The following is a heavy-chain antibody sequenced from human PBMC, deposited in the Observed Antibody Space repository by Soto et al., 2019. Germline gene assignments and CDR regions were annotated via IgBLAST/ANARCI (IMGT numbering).Heavy chain of an antibody. CDR1: GYTFTNYG. J-gene: IGHJ4*02. Sequence: GASVKVSCKASGYTFTNYGISWVRQAPGQGLEWMGWINVYNGNTKYAQKVQGRVTLNLASVSAADTAVYYCATQTFGSNAFFDTWGQGAPVTVSS. D-gene: IGHD3-10*01. CDR2: INVYNGNT. CDR3: DT. V-gene: IGHV1-18*01.